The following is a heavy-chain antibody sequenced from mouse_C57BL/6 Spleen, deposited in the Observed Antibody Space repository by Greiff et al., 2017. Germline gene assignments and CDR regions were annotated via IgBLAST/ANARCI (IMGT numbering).Heavy chain of an antibody. D-gene: IGHD1-1*01. Sequence: EVKLMESGEGLVKPGGSLKLSCAASGFTFSSYAMSWVRQTPEKRLEWVAYISSGGDYIYYADTVKGRFTISRDNARNTLYLQMSSLKSEDTAMYYCTRDYYGSSRFAYWGQGTLVTVSA. V-gene: IGHV5-9-1*02. CDR1: GFTFSSYA. CDR3: TRDYYGSSRFAY. CDR2: ISSGGDYI. J-gene: IGHJ3*01.